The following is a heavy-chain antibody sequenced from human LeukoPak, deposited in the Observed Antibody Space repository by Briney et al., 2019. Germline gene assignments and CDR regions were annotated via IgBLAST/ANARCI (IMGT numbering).Heavy chain of an antibody. CDR2: ISWNSGSI. Sequence: GRSLRLSCAASGFTFDDYAMHWVWQAPGKGLEWVSGISWNSGSIGYADSVKGRFTISRDNAKNSLYLQMNSLRAEDTALYYCAKALSRGIIVVVPAAAMNDAFDIWGQGTMVTVSS. J-gene: IGHJ3*02. CDR1: GFTFDDYA. V-gene: IGHV3-9*01. CDR3: AKALSRGIIVVVPAAAMNDAFDI. D-gene: IGHD2-2*01.